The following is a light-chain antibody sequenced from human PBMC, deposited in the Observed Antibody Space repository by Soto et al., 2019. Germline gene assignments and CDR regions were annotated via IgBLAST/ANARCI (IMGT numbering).Light chain of an antibody. J-gene: IGKJ4*01. CDR2: GAF. CDR3: QQYKNWPPLT. CDR1: KSVSYN. Sequence: EIVMTQSPATLSVSPGETATLSCRASKSVSYNLAWYKQKPGQGPRLLIYGAFTRATGIPARFSGSGSGTEFTLTISSLQSEDFAVYYCQQYKNWPPLTFGGGTKVEIK. V-gene: IGKV3-15*01.